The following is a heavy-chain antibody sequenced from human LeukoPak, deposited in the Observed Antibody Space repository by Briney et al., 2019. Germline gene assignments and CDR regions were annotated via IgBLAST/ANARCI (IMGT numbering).Heavy chain of an antibody. CDR2: IYSGGST. J-gene: IGHJ6*02. CDR1: RFTVSGIY. CDR3: AGDIKASYYGLDV. D-gene: IGHD3-10*01. Sequence: GGSLRLSCAASRFTVSGIYMTWVRQAPGKGLEWVSVIYSGGSTYHADSVKGRFTISRDNSKNTLFLQMNSLRTEDSAVYYCAGDIKASYYGLDVWGQGTTVTVSS. V-gene: IGHV3-66*02.